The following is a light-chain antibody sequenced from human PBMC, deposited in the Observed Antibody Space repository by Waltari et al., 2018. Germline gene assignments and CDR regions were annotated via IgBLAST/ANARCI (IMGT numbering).Light chain of an antibody. CDR3: QQYNSFPWT. CDR1: ENISRW. V-gene: IGKV1-5*03. Sequence: DIHMTQSPSTLSASIGDRVTITFRASENISRWLAWYPQKVGEAPKLLIYQASSLHSGVPSRFSGGGSGTEFTLTISSLQPDDFVTYHCQQYNSFPWTFGQGTKVEIK. CDR2: QAS. J-gene: IGKJ1*01.